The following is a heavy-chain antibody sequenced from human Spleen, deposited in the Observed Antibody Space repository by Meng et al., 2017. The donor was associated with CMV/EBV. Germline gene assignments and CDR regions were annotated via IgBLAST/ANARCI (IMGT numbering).Heavy chain of an antibody. J-gene: IGHJ4*02. D-gene: IGHD6-19*01. CDR2: MHYSGTT. CDR3: AERSGRLVPIDY. V-gene: IGHV4-39*01. CDR1: GGSISSSSYY. Sequence: QVHLQQSGPGLVKPSETLSLTCTVSGGSISSSSYYWGWIRQPPGKGLEWIGNMHYSGTTYYNPSLKSRITISVDTSKNQFSLKLSSVTAADTAVYYCAERSGRLVPIDYWGQGTLVTVSS.